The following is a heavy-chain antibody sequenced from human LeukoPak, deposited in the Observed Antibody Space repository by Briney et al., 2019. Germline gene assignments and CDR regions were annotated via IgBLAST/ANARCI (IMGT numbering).Heavy chain of an antibody. J-gene: IGHJ3*02. CDR1: GDSVSSNSAA. V-gene: IGHV6-1*01. CDR2: TYYRSKWYN. D-gene: IGHD3-10*01. CDR3: ARTIKGGRITMVRGVTDAFDI. Sequence: SQTLSLTYAISGDSVSSNSAAWNWIRQSPSRGLEWLGRTYYRSKWYNDYAVSVKSRITINPDTSKNQFSLQLNSVTPEDTAVYYCARTIKGGRITMVRGVTDAFDIWGQGTMVTVSS.